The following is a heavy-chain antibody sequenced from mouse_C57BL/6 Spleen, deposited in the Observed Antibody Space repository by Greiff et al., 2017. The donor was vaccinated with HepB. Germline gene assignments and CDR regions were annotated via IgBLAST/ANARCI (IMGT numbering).Heavy chain of an antibody. CDR2: INPYNGDT. J-gene: IGHJ1*03. V-gene: IGHV1-20*01. CDR3: ARYDDDGYSWYFDV. D-gene: IGHD2-3*01. Sequence: VQLKQSGPELVKPGDSVKISCKASGYSFTGYFMNWVMQSHGKSLEWIGRINPYNGDTFYNQKFKGKATLTVDKSSSTAHMELRSLTSEDSAVYYCARYDDDGYSWYFDVWGTGTTVTVSS. CDR1: GYSFTGYF.